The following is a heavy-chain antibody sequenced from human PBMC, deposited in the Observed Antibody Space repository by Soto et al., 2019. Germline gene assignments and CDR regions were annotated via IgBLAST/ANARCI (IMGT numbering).Heavy chain of an antibody. CDR2: IYPGDSDT. CDR3: ARHAPCSSTSCYDNWFDP. V-gene: IGHV5-51*01. D-gene: IGHD2-2*01. J-gene: IGHJ5*02. CDR1: GYSFTSYW. Sequence: GESLKISCKGSGYSFTSYWIGWVRQMPGKGLEWMGIIYPGDSDTRYSPSFQGQVTISADKSISTAYLQWSSLKASDTAMYYCARHAPCSSTSCYDNWFDPWGQGTLVTVS.